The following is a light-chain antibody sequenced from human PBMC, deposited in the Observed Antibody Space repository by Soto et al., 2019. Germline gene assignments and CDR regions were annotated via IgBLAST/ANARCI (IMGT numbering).Light chain of an antibody. J-gene: IGKJ1*01. CDR1: QDIANF. CDR2: AAS. V-gene: IGKV1-27*01. CDR3: QKYNSPPLT. Sequence: DIQMTQSPSSLSASVGDRVSITCRASQDIANFLAWYQHKPGKVPTLLIYAASTLQSGVPSRFSGSASGTEFTLTISSLQPEDVATYYCQKYNSPPLTFGQGTKVE.